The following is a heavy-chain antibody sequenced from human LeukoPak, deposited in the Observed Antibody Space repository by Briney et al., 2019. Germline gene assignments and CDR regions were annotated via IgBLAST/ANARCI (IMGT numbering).Heavy chain of an antibody. Sequence: GGSVRLSCAASGFTFSSYGMHWVRQAPGKGLEWVAVIWYDGSNKYYADSVKGRFTISRDNSKNTLYLQMNSLRAEDTAVYYCAKGHVGGSYLLDYWGQGTLVTVSS. CDR1: GFTFSSYG. CDR3: AKGHVGGSYLLDY. CDR2: IWYDGSNK. V-gene: IGHV3-33*06. D-gene: IGHD1-26*01. J-gene: IGHJ4*02.